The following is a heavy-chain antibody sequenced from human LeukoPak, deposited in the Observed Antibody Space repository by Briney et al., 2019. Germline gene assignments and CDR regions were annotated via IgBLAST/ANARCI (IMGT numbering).Heavy chain of an antibody. V-gene: IGHV4-59*08. CDR2: MYYSGST. Sequence: SETLSLTCTVSGGSIRSYYWSWIRQPPGKGLVWIGYMYYSGSTNYNPSLKSRVTISVDTSKNQFSLKLSSVTAADTAVYYCARHGGDYVGFDMWGQGTMVTVSS. CDR3: ARHGGDYVGFDM. D-gene: IGHD4-23*01. CDR1: GGSIRSYY. J-gene: IGHJ3*02.